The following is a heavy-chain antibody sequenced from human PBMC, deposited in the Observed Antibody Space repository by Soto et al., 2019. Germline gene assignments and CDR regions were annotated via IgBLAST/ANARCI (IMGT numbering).Heavy chain of an antibody. CDR2: IYHSGST. CDR1: GASVTSDDYY. V-gene: IGHV4-30-4*01. J-gene: IGHJ4*02. CDR3: ARDPIFYYASSGYGGSYFDY. Sequence: SETLSLTCAVSGASVTSDDYYWSWIRQPPGQGREWIGYIYHSGSTYYNPSLKSRVSISIDTSQNQFSLKLTSLTAADTAVYYCARDPIFYYASSGYGGSYFDYWGQGSRVTVSS. D-gene: IGHD3-22*01.